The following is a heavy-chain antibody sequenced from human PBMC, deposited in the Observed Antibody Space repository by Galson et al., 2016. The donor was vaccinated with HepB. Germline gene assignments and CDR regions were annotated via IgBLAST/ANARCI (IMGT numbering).Heavy chain of an antibody. J-gene: IGHJ5*02. D-gene: IGHD3-10*01. CDR1: GGSISGSSYY. Sequence: ETLSLTCTVSGGSISGSSYYWGWVRQSPGKGLEWIGSIYYSGSTYYKPSLKRRVTTSVDTSKNQFSLKLRSVTAADTAVYYCARHKFHYGSKNNFFDPWGQGTLVTVSS. CDR2: IYYSGST. V-gene: IGHV4-39*01. CDR3: ARHKFHYGSKNNFFDP.